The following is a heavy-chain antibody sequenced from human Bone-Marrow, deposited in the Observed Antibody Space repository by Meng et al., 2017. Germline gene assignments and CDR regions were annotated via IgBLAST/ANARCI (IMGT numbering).Heavy chain of an antibody. V-gene: IGHV5-51*01. D-gene: IGHD5-18*01. Sequence: GGSLRLSCKGSGYSFTSYWIGWVRQMPGKGLEWMGIIYPGDSDTRYSPSFQGQVTISADKSISTAYLQWSSLKASDTAMYYCARHSWGQGIHPGDYWGQGTLVTVSS. CDR3: ARHSWGQGIHPGDY. CDR2: IYPGDSDT. CDR1: GYSFTSYW. J-gene: IGHJ4*02.